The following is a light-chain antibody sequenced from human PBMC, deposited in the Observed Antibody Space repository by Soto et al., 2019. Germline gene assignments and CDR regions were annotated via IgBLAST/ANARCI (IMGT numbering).Light chain of an antibody. CDR1: QSVSTN. CDR3: QQYNSYPWT. V-gene: IGKV3-15*01. Sequence: EIVMTQSPATLSVSPGESATLSCRASQSVSTNLAWYQQKPGQAPRLLIYGASTRATGIPARFSGSGSGTEFNLTISSLQSEDFAVYYCQQYNSYPWTFGQGTKVEIK. CDR2: GAS. J-gene: IGKJ1*01.